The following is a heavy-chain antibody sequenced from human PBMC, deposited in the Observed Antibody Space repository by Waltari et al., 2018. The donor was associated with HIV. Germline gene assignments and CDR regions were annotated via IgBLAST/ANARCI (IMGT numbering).Heavy chain of an antibody. CDR2: ISGSGGST. V-gene: IGHV3-23*01. Sequence: EVQLLESGGGLVQPGGSLRLSCAASGFIFSSYAINWVRQAPGKGLEWVSTISGSGGSTYYADSVKGRFTISRDNSKNTLYLQMNSLRAEDTAVYYCVTGYDYYYYYGMDVWGQGTTVTVSS. CDR1: GFIFSSYA. CDR3: VTGYDYYYYYGMDV. D-gene: IGHD5-12*01. J-gene: IGHJ6*02.